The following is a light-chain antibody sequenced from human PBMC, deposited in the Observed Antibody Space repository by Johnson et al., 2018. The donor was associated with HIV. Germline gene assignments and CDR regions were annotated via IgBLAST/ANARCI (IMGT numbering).Light chain of an antibody. CDR2: DNN. J-gene: IGLJ1*01. Sequence: QSVLTQPPSVSAAPGQRVTRSYSGSSSNIGNNFVSWFRQLPLRAPKVLIYDNNKRPSGIPDRFSGSKYGTSGTLGITGLQTGDEADYYCGTWDSSLSAYVIGTGTKCTVL. V-gene: IGLV1-51*01. CDR3: GTWDSSLSAYV. CDR1: SSNIGNNF.